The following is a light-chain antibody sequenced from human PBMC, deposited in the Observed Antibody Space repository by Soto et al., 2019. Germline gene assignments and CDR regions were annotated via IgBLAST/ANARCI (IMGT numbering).Light chain of an antibody. V-gene: IGKV1-39*01. CDR1: QNIGIY. J-gene: IGKJ1*01. Sequence: DIQMTQSPSSLSASVGDRVTISCRASQNIGIYLNWYQQKPGKAPKLLIYTASSLEGGVPSRISGSGSGPDLTLTITSPQPADSATYYCQQSDSTFVAFGHGTKV. CDR2: TAS. CDR3: QQSDSTFVA.